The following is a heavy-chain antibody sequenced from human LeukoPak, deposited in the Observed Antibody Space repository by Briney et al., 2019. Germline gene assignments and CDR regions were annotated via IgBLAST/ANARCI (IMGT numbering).Heavy chain of an antibody. D-gene: IGHD1-1*01. CDR2: IYTSGST. CDR1: GGSISSRSYY. J-gene: IGHJ4*02. V-gene: IGHV4-61*02. Sequence: SQTLSLTCTVAGGSISSRSYYWSWIRQPAGKGLEWIGRIYTSGSTKYNPSLKSRVTISVDTSKKQFSLKLSSVTAADTAVYYCARYNWPLFDFWGQGTLVTVSS. CDR3: ARYNWPLFDF.